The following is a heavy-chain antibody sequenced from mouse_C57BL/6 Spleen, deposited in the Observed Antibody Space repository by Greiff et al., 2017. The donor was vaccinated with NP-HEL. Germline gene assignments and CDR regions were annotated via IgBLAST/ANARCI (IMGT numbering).Heavy chain of an antibody. CDR2: INPSTGGT. CDR1: GYSFTGYY. Sequence: VQLQQSGPELVKPGASVKISCTASGYSFTGYYMNWVKQSPERSLEWIGEINPSTGGTTYNQKFKAKATLTVDKSSSTAYMQLKSLTSEDSAVYYCARWEHYAMDYWGQGTSVTVSS. D-gene: IGHD4-1*01. CDR3: ARWEHYAMDY. J-gene: IGHJ4*01. V-gene: IGHV1-42*01.